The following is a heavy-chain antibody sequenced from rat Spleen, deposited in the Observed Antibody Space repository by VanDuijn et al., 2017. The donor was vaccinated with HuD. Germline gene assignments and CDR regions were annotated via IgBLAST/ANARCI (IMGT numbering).Heavy chain of an antibody. CDR1: GFSLTTYG. D-gene: IGHD1-11*01. V-gene: IGHV2-77*01. Sequence: ESGGGLVQTTQTLSVTCTVSGFSLTTYGVHWVRQAPGKGLEWMGIIWGDGSTTYNSTLKSRLSISRDTSKSQVFLTMNSLQTDDTAVYYCAVSTVALWGQGVMVTVSS. CDR2: IWGDGST. CDR3: AVSTVAL. J-gene: IGHJ2*01.